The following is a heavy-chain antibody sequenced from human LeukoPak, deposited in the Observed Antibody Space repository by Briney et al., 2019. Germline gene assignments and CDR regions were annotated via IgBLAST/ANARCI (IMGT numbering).Heavy chain of an antibody. Sequence: SETLSLTCTVSGGSISSYYWTWIRQPPGKGLEWIGYIYYSGNTNYNPSLKSRVTISVDTSKNQFSLKLSSVTAADTAVYYCTRGMRGGSSGWFDFWGQGTLVTVSS. D-gene: IGHD6-19*01. CDR3: TRGMRGGSSGWFDF. J-gene: IGHJ4*02. CDR2: IYYSGNT. CDR1: GGSISSYY. V-gene: IGHV4-59*01.